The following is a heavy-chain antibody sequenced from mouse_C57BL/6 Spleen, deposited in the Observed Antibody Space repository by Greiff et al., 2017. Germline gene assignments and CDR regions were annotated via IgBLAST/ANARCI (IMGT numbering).Heavy chain of an antibody. J-gene: IGHJ3*01. CDR3: ASPFITTVVATRFAY. V-gene: IGHV1-81*01. CDR1: GYTFTSYG. CDR2: IYPRSGNT. Sequence: VQLQQSGAELARPGASVKLSCKASGYTFTSYGISWVKQRTGQGLEWIGEIYPRSGNTYYNEKFKGKATLTADKSSSTAYMELRSLTSEDSAVYLCASPFITTVVATRFAYWGQGTLVTVSA. D-gene: IGHD1-1*01.